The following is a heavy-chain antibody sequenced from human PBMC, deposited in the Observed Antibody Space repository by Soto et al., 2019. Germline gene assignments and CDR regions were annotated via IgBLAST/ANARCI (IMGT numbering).Heavy chain of an antibody. V-gene: IGHV1-18*01. CDR2: ISAYNGNT. CDR1: GYTFTSYG. J-gene: IGHJ5*02. Sequence: QVQLVQSGAEVKKPGASVKVSCKASGYTFTSYGISWVRQAPGQGLEWMGWISAYNGNTNYAQKLQGRVTMTTDTSASTAYMELRSVRSDDTAVYYCARGRGYGSGSYYSRWFDHWGQGTLVTVSS. D-gene: IGHD3-10*01. CDR3: ARGRGYGSGSYYSRWFDH.